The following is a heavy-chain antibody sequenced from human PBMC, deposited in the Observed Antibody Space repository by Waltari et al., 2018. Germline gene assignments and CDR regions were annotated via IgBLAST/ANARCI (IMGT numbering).Heavy chain of an antibody. CDR1: GFTFSSYE. V-gene: IGHV3-48*03. CDR2: ISSSGSTI. D-gene: IGHD6-19*01. CDR3: AREGSGWSQDY. J-gene: IGHJ4*02. Sequence: EVQLVESGGGLVQPGGSLRLSCAASGFTFSSYEMNWVRQAPGKGLVWVSYISSSGSTIYYADSVKGRFTISRDNAKNSLYLQMNSLRAEDTAVYYCAREGSGWSQDYWGQGTLVTVSS.